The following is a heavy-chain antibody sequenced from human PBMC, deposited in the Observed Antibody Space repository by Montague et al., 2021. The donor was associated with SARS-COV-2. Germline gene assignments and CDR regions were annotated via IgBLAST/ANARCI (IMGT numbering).Heavy chain of an antibody. Sequence: SETLSLTCTVSGYSISSGYYWGWIRQPPGKGLEWIGGIYHSGSTYYNPXXKSRVTISVDTSKNQFSLKLSSVTAADTAVYYCARDVRYYDFWSGRAQTSPDYWGQGTLVTVPS. J-gene: IGHJ4*02. CDR3: ARDVRYYDFWSGRAQTSPDY. CDR2: IYHSGST. CDR1: GYSISSGYY. D-gene: IGHD3-3*01. V-gene: IGHV4-38-2*02.